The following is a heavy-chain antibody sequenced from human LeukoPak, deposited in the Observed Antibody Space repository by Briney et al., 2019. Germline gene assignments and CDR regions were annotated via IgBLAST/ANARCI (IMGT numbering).Heavy chain of an antibody. V-gene: IGHV4-4*07. CDR2: IYTSGST. CDR1: GGSISSYY. CDR3: TRVVVSNMCSMDV. J-gene: IGHJ6*02. D-gene: IGHD2/OR15-2a*01. Sequence: SETLSLTCTVSGGSISSYYWSWVRQPAGKGLEWIGRIYTSGSTNYNPALKSRVTMSVDTSKNQFSLKLSSGAAANTAVYYWTRVVVSNMCSMDVWGQGTTVTVSS.